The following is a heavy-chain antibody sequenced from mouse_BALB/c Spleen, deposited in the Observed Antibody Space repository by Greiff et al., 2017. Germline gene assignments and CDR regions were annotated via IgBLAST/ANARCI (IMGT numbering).Heavy chain of an antibody. CDR3: ARGGDYFDY. J-gene: IGHJ2*01. Sequence: QVQLKQPGAELVKPGASVKLSCKASGYTFTSYDINWVKQRPGQGLEWIGWIYPGDGSTKYNEKFKGKATLTADKSSSTAYMQLSSLTSENSAVYFCARGGDYFDYWGQGTTLTVSS. CDR2: IYPGDGST. V-gene: IGHV1S56*01. CDR1: GYTFTSYD.